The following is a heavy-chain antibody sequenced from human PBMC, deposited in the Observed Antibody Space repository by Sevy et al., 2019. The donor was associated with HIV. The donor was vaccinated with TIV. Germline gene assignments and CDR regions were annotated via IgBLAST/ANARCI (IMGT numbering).Heavy chain of an antibody. Sequence: ASVKVSCKASGYTFTSYGISWVRQAPGQGLEWMGWISAYNGNTNYAQKLQGRVTMTTDTSTSTAYMELRSLRSDDTAMYYCAREYYDSSGYYYTFDAFDIWGQGTMVTVSS. V-gene: IGHV1-18*04. CDR2: ISAYNGNT. D-gene: IGHD3-22*01. CDR3: AREYYDSSGYYYTFDAFDI. J-gene: IGHJ3*02. CDR1: GYTFTSYG.